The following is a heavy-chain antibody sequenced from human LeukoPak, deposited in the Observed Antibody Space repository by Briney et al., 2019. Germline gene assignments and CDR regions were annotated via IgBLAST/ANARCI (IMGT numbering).Heavy chain of an antibody. D-gene: IGHD3-22*01. CDR1: GFTFSSYA. CDR3: ARDRDPGYNDSSGYRRVNAFDI. Sequence: GGSLRLSCAASGFTFSSYAMSWVRQAPGKGLEWVSAIGGTGGNTYYADSVKGRFTISRDNAKNSLYLQMNTLRAEDTAVYYCARDRDPGYNDSSGYRRVNAFDIWGQGTMVTVSS. V-gene: IGHV3-23*01. CDR2: IGGTGGNT. J-gene: IGHJ3*02.